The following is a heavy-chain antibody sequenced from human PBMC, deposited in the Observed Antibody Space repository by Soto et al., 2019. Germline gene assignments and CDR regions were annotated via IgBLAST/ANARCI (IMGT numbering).Heavy chain of an antibody. J-gene: IGHJ4*02. Sequence: QVQLVESGGGVVHPGRSLRLSWAASGFTFSSYGMHWVRQAPGKGLEWVAVISYDGTIKYYVDSVKGRFTISRDNSKKTLYLQMNSLRPEDAAVYYCAKESDGDYRNYFDYWGQGTLVTVSS. CDR3: AKESDGDYRNYFDY. D-gene: IGHD4-17*01. CDR1: GFTFSSYG. CDR2: ISYDGTIK. V-gene: IGHV3-30*18.